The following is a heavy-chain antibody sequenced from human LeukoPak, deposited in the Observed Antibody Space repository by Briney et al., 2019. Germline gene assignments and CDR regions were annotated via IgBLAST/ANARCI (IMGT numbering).Heavy chain of an antibody. D-gene: IGHD3-10*01. CDR1: GFTFSSYA. J-gene: IGHJ4*02. Sequence: GRSLRLSCAASGFTFSSYAMHWVRQAPGKGLEWVAVISYDGSNKYYADSVKGRFTISRDNSKNTLYLQMNSLRAEDTAVYYCARDHSGTMGRYYFDYWGQGTLVTVSS. V-gene: IGHV3-30-3*01. CDR3: ARDHSGTMGRYYFDY. CDR2: ISYDGSNK.